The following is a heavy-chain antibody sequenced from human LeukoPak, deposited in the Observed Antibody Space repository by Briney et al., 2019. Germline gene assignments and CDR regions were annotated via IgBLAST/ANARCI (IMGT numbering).Heavy chain of an antibody. CDR1: GGSFSGYY. CDR3: ARYRAFDI. V-gene: IGHV4-59*01. Sequence: PSETLSLTCAVYGGSFSGYYWSWIRQPPGEGLEWIGYIYNSGNTNYNPSLKSRVTISVDTSKNQFSLKLTSVTAADTAVYYCARYRAFDIWGRGTLVTVSS. CDR2: IYNSGNT. J-gene: IGHJ3*02.